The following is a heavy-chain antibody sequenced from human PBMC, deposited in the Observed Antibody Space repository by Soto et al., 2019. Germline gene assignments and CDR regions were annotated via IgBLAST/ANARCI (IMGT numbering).Heavy chain of an antibody. Sequence: GGSLRLSCAASGFTFSSYGMHWVRQAPGKWLEWVAVISYDGSNKYYADSVKGRFTISRDNSKNTLYLQMNSLRAEDTAVYYCAKDTLRGIAVAGTRHWGQGXLVTVYS. CDR3: AKDTLRGIAVAGTRH. V-gene: IGHV3-30*18. D-gene: IGHD6-19*01. CDR2: ISYDGSNK. CDR1: GFTFSSYG. J-gene: IGHJ1*01.